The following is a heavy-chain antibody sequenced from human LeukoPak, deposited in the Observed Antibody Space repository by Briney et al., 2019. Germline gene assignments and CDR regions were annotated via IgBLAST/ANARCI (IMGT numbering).Heavy chain of an antibody. CDR1: GYTFTGYY. D-gene: IGHD2-2*01. Sequence: ASVKVSCKASGYTFTGYYMHWVRQAPGQGLEWMGWINPNSGGTNYAQKFQGWVTMTRDTSISTAYMELSRLRSDDTAVYYCARDYQLSTYYYYGMDVWGQGTTVTVSS. CDR3: ARDYQLSTYYYYGMDV. J-gene: IGHJ6*02. CDR2: INPNSGGT. V-gene: IGHV1-2*04.